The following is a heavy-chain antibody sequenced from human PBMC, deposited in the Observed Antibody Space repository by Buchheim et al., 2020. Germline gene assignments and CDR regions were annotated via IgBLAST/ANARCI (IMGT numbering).Heavy chain of an antibody. J-gene: IGHJ5*02. D-gene: IGHD1-26*01. CDR3: ARVLVGATSWFDP. CDR1: GGSFSGYY. CDR2: INHSGST. Sequence: QVQLQQWGAGLLKPSETLSLTCAVYGGSFSGYYWSWIRQPPGKGLEWIGEINHSGSTNYNPSLKSRVTISVDTSKNQFSLQLSSVTAADTAVYYCARVLVGATSWFDPWGQGTL. V-gene: IGHV4-34*01.